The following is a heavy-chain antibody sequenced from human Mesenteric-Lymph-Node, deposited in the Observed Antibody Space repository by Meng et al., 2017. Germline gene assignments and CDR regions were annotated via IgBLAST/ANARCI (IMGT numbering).Heavy chain of an antibody. V-gene: IGHV3-30*01. CDR2: ISYDGSNK. Sequence: GESLKISCAASGFTFSSYAMHWVRQAPGKGLEWVAVISYDGSNKYYADSVKGRFTISRDNSKNTLYLQMNSLRAEDTAVYYCASETTDYGDSGDFDYWGQGTLVTVSS. CDR1: GFTFSSYA. D-gene: IGHD4-17*01. CDR3: ASETTDYGDSGDFDY. J-gene: IGHJ4*02.